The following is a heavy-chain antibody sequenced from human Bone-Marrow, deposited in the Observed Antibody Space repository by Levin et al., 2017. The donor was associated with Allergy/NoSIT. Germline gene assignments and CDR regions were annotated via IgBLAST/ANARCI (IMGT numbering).Heavy chain of an antibody. CDR2: IKSQRDGGTI. CDR1: GFTFTNAW. D-gene: IGHD3-10*01. CDR3: TTDISYYYGSRSFIK. V-gene: IGHV3-15*05. J-gene: IGHJ4*02. Sequence: GGSLRLSCAASGFTFTNAWMSWVREAPGKGLEWVGHIKSQRDGGTIDYAAPVNDRFIISRDDSKSAVYLQMNSLKTEDTAVYYCTTDISYYYGSRSFIKWGQGALVNVSS.